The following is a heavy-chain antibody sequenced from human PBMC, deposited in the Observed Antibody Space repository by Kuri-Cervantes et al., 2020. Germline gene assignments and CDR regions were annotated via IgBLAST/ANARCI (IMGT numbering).Heavy chain of an antibody. V-gene: IGHV3-30*18. Sequence: LSLTCAASGFTFSSYGMHWVRQAPGKGLEWVAVISYDGSNKYYADSVKGRFTISRDNSKNTLYLQVNSLRAEDTAVYYCAKVHYGDYGFGPWGQGTLVTVSS. J-gene: IGHJ5*02. CDR2: ISYDGSNK. CDR3: AKVHYGDYGFGP. CDR1: GFTFSSYG. D-gene: IGHD4-17*01.